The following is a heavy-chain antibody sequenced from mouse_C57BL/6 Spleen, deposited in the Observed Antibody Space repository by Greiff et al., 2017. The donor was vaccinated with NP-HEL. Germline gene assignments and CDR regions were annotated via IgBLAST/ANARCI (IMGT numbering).Heavy chain of an antibody. D-gene: IGHD1-1*01. CDR2: INPNNGGT. CDR3: ARGDYYGSSYVGYAMDY. J-gene: IGHJ4*01. CDR1: GYTFTDYN. Sequence: EVKLMESGPELVKPGASVKIPCKASGYTFTDYNMDWVKQSHGKSLEWIGDINPNNGGTIYNQKFKGKATLTVDKSSSTAYMELRSLTSEDTAVYYCARGDYYGSSYVGYAMDYWGQGTSVTVSS. V-gene: IGHV1-18*01.